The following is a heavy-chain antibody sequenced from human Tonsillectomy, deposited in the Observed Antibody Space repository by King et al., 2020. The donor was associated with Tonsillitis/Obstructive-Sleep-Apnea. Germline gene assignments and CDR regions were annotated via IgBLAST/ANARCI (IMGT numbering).Heavy chain of an antibody. CDR3: SMGGTVREGIFEPYYRDV. V-gene: IGHV3-73*02. Sequence: VQLVESGGGLVQPGGSLKLSCAASGFTFSGSAMHWVRQASGKGLEWVGRIRSKANSYATACAASVKGRFTISRDDSKNTAYLQMNSLKTEDTAVYYCSMGGTVREGIFEPYYRDVWGKGTTVTVSS. CDR1: GFTFSGSA. CDR2: IRSKANSYAT. J-gene: IGHJ6*03. D-gene: IGHD3-3*01.